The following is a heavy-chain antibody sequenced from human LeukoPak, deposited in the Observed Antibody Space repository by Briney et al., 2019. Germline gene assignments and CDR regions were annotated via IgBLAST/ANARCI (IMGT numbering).Heavy chain of an antibody. Sequence: SETLSLTCTVSGGSIGSGSYYWSWIRQPAGKGLEWIGRIYTSGSTYYNPSLKSRVTISVDTSKNQFSLKLSSVTAADTAVYYCAREVGDGEQQLVNWFDPWGQGTLVTVSS. V-gene: IGHV4-61*02. CDR2: IYTSGST. CDR1: GGSIGSGSYY. J-gene: IGHJ5*02. D-gene: IGHD6-13*01. CDR3: AREVGDGEQQLVNWFDP.